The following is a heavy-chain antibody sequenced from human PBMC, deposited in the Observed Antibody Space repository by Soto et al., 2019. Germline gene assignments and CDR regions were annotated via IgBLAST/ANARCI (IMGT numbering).Heavy chain of an antibody. V-gene: IGHV4-59*01. Sequence: SETLSLSCTVSGGSIIIYYWSWIRQPPGKGLEWIGYIYYSGSTNYNPSLKSRVTISVDTSKNQFSLKLSSVTAADTAVYYCARRYGGNFDYWGQGTLVTVSS. CDR3: ARRYGGNFDY. CDR1: GGSIIIYY. D-gene: IGHD3-16*01. J-gene: IGHJ4*02. CDR2: IYYSGST.